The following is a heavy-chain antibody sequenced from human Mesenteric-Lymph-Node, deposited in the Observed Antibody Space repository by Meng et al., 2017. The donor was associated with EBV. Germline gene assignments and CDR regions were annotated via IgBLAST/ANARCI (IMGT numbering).Heavy chain of an antibody. V-gene: IGHV3-23*01. J-gene: IGHJ5*02. CDR2: LSGSGGST. Sequence: EVQLLGCGVGLVRPGGSLRLSCAASEFTFSDYTMDWVRQAPGKGLEWVSHLSGSGGSTYYTDSVKGRFTISRDNSKNTLYLQMNSLGVDDTVVYYCVKDLAVAGTWGQGTLVTVSS. CDR1: EFTFSDYT. D-gene: IGHD6-19*01. CDR3: VKDLAVAGT.